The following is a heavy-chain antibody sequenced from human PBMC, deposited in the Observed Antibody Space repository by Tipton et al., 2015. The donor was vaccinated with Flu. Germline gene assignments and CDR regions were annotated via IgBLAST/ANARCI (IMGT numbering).Heavy chain of an antibody. Sequence: TLSLTCAVYGGSFSGYYWSWIRQPPGKGLEWIGEINHSGSTNYNPSLKSRVTISVDTSKNQFSLKLSSVTAADTAVYYCARGRVRPRHYYVDYWGQGTLVTVSS. D-gene: IGHD3-10*02. J-gene: IGHJ4*02. CDR3: ARGRVRPRHYYVDY. CDR2: INHSGST. V-gene: IGHV4-34*01. CDR1: GGSFSGYY.